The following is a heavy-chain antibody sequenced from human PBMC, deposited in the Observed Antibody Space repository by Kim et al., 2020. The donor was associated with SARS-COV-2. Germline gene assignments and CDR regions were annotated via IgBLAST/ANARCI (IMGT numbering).Heavy chain of an antibody. CDR2: IYYSGST. D-gene: IGHD2-2*01. J-gene: IGHJ5*02. CDR1: GGSISSSSYY. V-gene: IGHV4-39*07. CDR3: ARGVGGRVWFDP. Sequence: SETLSLTCTVSGGSISSSSYYWGWIRQPPGKGLEWIGSIYYSGSTYYNPSLKSRVTISVDTSKNQFSLKLSSVTAADTAVYYCARGVGGRVWFDPWGQGT.